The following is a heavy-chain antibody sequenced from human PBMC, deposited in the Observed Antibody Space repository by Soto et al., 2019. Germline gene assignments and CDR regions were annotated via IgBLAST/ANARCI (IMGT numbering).Heavy chain of an antibody. CDR2: IYYSGST. J-gene: IGHJ4*02. D-gene: IGHD3-16*01. CDR1: GGSISSYY. V-gene: IGHV4-59*01. Sequence: LCGGSISSYYWSWIRQPPGKGLEWIGYIYYSGSTNYNPSLKSRVTISVDTSKNQFSLKLSSVTAADTAVYYCARRYGGNFDYWGQGTLVTVSS. CDR3: ARRYGGNFDY.